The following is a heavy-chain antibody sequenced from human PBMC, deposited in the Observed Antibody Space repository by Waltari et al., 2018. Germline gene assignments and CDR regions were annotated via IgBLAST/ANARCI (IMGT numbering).Heavy chain of an antibody. CDR2: MNPNSGDT. V-gene: IGHV1-8*02. D-gene: IGHD5-12*01. Sequence: QVQLVQSGAEVKNPGDSVKVSCKASGYTFITYSMKWVRQAAGQGLEWMGWMNPNSGDTGYAQKFQGRVSMTRDTSVSTAYMELSSLRPEDTAVYYCARWQKETDAFDIWGQGTVVTVSP. CDR3: ARWQKETDAFDI. CDR1: GYTFITYS. J-gene: IGHJ3*02.